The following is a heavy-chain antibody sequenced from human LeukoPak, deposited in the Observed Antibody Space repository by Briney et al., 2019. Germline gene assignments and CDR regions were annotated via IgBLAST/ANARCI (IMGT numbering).Heavy chain of an antibody. CDR2: IRYDGSNK. CDR1: GFTFSSYG. D-gene: IGHD1-1*01. V-gene: IGHV3-30*02. CDR3: AKDRGELEPFYFDY. J-gene: IGHJ4*02. Sequence: SVGSLRLSCAASGFTFSSYGMHWVRQAPGKGLEWVAFIRYDGSNKYYADSVKGRFTISRDNSKNTLYLQMNSLRAEDTAVYYCAKDRGELEPFYFDYWGQGTLVTVSS.